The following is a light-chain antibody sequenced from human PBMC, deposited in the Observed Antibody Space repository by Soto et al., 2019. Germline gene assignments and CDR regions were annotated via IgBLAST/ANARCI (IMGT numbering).Light chain of an antibody. Sequence: QSVLTQTPSVSGAPGQRVTISCTGSSSNIGAGYDVHWYQQLPGTAPKLLIYANSIRPSGVPDRFSGSKSGTSASLAITGLQAEDEADYYCQSCDSSLSGSGVFGSGTKVTVL. V-gene: IGLV1-40*01. CDR2: ANS. CDR3: QSCDSSLSGSGV. J-gene: IGLJ1*01. CDR1: SSNIGAGYD.